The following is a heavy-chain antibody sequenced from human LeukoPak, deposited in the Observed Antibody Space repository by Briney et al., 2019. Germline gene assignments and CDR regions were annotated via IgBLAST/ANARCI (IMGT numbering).Heavy chain of an antibody. Sequence: SETLSLTCTVSGGSISSSTYYWGWIRQPPGKGLGWIGSIYYSGSTYYNPSLKSRVTISVDTSKNQFSLKLSSVTAADTAVYYCARVSGYSSSWYLAGAFDIWGQGTMVTVSS. CDR2: IYYSGST. J-gene: IGHJ3*02. D-gene: IGHD6-13*01. CDR1: GGSISSSTYY. V-gene: IGHV4-39*07. CDR3: ARVSGYSSSWYLAGAFDI.